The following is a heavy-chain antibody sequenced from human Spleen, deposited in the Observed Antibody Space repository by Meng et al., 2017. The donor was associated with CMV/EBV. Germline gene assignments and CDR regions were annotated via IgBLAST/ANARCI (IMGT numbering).Heavy chain of an antibody. CDR3: ARGGANWADYYYYYGMDV. D-gene: IGHD7-27*01. V-gene: IGHV1-8*01. CDR2: MNPKSGNT. Sequence: ASVKVSCKASGYTFTSYDINWVRQATGQGLEWMGWMNPKSGNTGYAQNFQGRVTMTWNTSISTAYMELSSLRPEDTAVYHCARGGANWADYYYYYGMDVWGQGTTVTVSS. CDR1: GYTFTSYD. J-gene: IGHJ6*02.